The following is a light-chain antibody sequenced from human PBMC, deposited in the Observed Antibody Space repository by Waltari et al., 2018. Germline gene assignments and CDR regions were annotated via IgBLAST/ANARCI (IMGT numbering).Light chain of an antibody. CDR2: GAY. V-gene: IGKV3-15*01. Sequence: ETVMTQSPATLSVSPWERATLSCRASQSVSTNVAWYQQKPGQAPRLLIYGAYTRATGVPARISGSGSGTEFTLTISSLQSEDFAIYYCQQYNNWPGITFGQGTRLDIK. CDR1: QSVSTN. J-gene: IGKJ5*01. CDR3: QQYNNWPGIT.